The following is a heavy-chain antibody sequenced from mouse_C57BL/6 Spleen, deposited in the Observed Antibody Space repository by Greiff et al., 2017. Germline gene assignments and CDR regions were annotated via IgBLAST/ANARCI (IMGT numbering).Heavy chain of an antibody. V-gene: IGHV5-4*01. CDR3: ARDLLVLRGYFDV. Sequence: EVKLVESGGGLVKPGGSLKLSCAASGFTFSSYAMSWVRQTPEKRLEWVATISDGGSYTYYPDNVKGRFTISRDNAKNNLYLQMSHLKSEDTAMYYCARDLLVLRGYFDVWGTGTTVTVSS. CDR1: GFTFSSYA. D-gene: IGHD1-1*01. CDR2: ISDGGSYT. J-gene: IGHJ1*03.